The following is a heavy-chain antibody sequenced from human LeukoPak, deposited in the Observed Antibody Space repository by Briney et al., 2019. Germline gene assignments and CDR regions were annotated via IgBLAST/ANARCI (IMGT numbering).Heavy chain of an antibody. CDR1: GFTFSSYA. J-gene: IGHJ4*02. D-gene: IGHD2-15*01. Sequence: GGSLRLSCAASGFTFSSYAMSCVRQAPGEGLECGSAISGRSGSTYYADSVKGRFTISRDNSKNTLYLQMNSVRAEDTAVYYCAKMTSMSSGDRFWGQGTLVTVSS. CDR3: AKMTSMSSGDRF. V-gene: IGHV3-23*01. CDR2: ISGRSGST.